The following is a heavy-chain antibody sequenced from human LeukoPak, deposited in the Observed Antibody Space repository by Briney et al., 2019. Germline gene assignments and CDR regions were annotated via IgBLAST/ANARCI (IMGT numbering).Heavy chain of an antibody. Sequence: PGGSLRLSCAASRFTFSSYEMNWVRQAPGKGLEWVSYISSRGSTIHYADSVKGRFTISRDNAKDSLYLQMNSLRAEDTAVYYCAGTVRGGVIPNFDYWGQGTLVTVSS. CDR1: RFTFSSYE. CDR2: ISSRGSTI. V-gene: IGHV3-48*03. D-gene: IGHD3-16*02. J-gene: IGHJ4*02. CDR3: AGTVRGGVIPNFDY.